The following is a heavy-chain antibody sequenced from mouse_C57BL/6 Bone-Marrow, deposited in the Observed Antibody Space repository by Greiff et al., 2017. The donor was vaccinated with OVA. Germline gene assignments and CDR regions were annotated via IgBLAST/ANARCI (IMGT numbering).Heavy chain of an antibody. CDR1: GYTFTSYW. Sequence: QVQLQQPGAELVKPGASVKMSCKASGYTFTSYWLTWVKQRPGQGLEWIGDIYPGSGSTNYNEKFKSKATLTVDTSSSTAYMQLSSLTSEDSAVYYCASYYGSSYPSDYWGQGTTLTVSS. J-gene: IGHJ2*01. CDR2: IYPGSGST. D-gene: IGHD1-1*01. V-gene: IGHV1-55*01. CDR3: ASYYGSSYPSDY.